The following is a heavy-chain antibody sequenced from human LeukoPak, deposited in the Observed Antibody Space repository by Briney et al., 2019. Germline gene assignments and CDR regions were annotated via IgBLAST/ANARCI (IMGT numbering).Heavy chain of an antibody. CDR2: ISSRSSYI. CDR3: ARGSTGGYSGYGATRKYFDY. D-gene: IGHD5-12*01. CDR1: GFTFSSYS. J-gene: IGHJ4*02. V-gene: IGHV3-21*01. Sequence: GGSLRLSCAASGFTFSSYSMNWVPQAQGKGLEWVSSISSRSSYIYYTDSVKGRFTISRDNAKNSLHLQMNSLRAEDTALYYCARGSTGGYSGYGATRKYFDYWGQGTLVTVSS.